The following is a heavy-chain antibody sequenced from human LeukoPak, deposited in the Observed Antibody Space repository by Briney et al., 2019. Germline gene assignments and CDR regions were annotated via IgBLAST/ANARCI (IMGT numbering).Heavy chain of an antibody. CDR3: ARAYCGGDCYSDYFDY. CDR1: GGSFSGYY. Sequence: SETLSLTCAVYGGSFSGYYWSWIRQHPGKGLEWIGYIYYSGSTYYNPSLKSRVTISVDTPKNQFSLKLSSVTAADTAVYYCARAYCGGDCYSDYFDYWGQGTLVTVSS. V-gene: IGHV4-31*11. CDR2: IYYSGST. D-gene: IGHD2-21*02. J-gene: IGHJ4*02.